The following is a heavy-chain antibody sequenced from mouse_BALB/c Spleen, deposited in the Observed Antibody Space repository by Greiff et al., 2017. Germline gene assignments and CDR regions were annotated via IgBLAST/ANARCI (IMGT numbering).Heavy chain of an antibody. CDR2: INPGSGGT. CDR3: ATLYGWFAY. V-gene: IGHV1-54*03. J-gene: IGHJ3*01. CDR1: GYAFTNYL. Sequence: VKLMESGAELVRPGTSVKVSCKASGYAFTNYLIEWVKQRPGQGLEWIGVINPGSGGTNYNEKFKGKATLTADKSSSTAYMQLSSLTSDDSAVYFCATLYGWFAYWGQGTLVTVSA. D-gene: IGHD1-1*01.